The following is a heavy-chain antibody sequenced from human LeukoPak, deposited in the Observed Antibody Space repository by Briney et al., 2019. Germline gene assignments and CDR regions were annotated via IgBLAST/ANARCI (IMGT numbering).Heavy chain of an antibody. V-gene: IGHV3-30*03. J-gene: IGHJ4*02. CDR1: GVTFSSYG. Sequence: PGGSLRLSCAASGVTFSSYGMHWVRQAPGKGLEWVAVISYDGSNKYYADSVKGRFTISRDNSKNTLYLQMNSLRAEDTAVYYCATSRSLDYWGQGTLVIVSS. CDR2: ISYDGSNK. CDR3: ATSRSLDY.